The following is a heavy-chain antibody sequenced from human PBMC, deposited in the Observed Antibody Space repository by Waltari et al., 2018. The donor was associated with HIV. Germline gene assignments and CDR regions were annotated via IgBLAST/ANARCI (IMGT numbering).Heavy chain of an antibody. CDR3: ARRSGGYKSGYFQH. J-gene: IGHJ1*01. CDR1: GGSISSTTYY. CDR2: IYYSGST. D-gene: IGHD5-12*01. V-gene: IGHV4-39*01. Sequence: QLQLQESGPGLVKPSETLSLTCTVSGGSISSTTYYWDWIRQPPGKGLEWIGSIYYSGSTYYNPSLKSRVTISVDTSKNRFSLKLSSVTAADTAVYFCARRSGGYKSGYFQHWGQGTLVTVSS.